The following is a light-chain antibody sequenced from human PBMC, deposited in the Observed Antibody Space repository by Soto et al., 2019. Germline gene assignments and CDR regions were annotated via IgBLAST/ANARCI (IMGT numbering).Light chain of an antibody. CDR1: SSNIGAGYD. J-gene: IGLJ2*01. Sequence: QSVLTQPPSVSGAPGQRVTISCTGSSSNIGAGYDVHWYQQLPGTAPKLLIYGNSNRPSGVPDRFSGSKSGTSASLAITGLQAEDEADSYCQSYDSSLSVVFGGGTTLTVL. V-gene: IGLV1-40*01. CDR3: QSYDSSLSVV. CDR2: GNS.